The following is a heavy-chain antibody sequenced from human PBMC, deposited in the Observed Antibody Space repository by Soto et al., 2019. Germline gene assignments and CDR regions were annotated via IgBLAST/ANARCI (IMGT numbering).Heavy chain of an antibody. CDR1: GYIFTNYY. V-gene: IGHV1-46*01. CDR2: INPLPTSGST. D-gene: IGHD6-13*01. J-gene: IGHJ4*02. Sequence: QVQLVQSGAEVKKPGASVKVSCKASGYIFTNYYIHWVRQAPGQGLEWMAIINPLPTSGSTNYAQKCQGRVTVTRDTSTSTVYMELSSLRSEDTAIYYCARDLAAVAYWGQGTRVTVSS. CDR3: ARDLAAVAY.